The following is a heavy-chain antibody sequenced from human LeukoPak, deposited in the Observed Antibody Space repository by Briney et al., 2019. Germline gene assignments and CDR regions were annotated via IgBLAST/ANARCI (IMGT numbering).Heavy chain of an antibody. CDR3: ARGGYSGYANNWFDP. J-gene: IGHJ5*02. CDR2: IYYSGST. D-gene: IGHD5-12*01. V-gene: IGHV4-59*01. Sequence: SETLSLTCTVSGGSISSYYWSWIRQPPGKGLEWIGYIYYSGSTNYNPSLKSRVTISVDTSKNQFSLKLSSATAADTAVYYCARGGYSGYANNWFDPWGQGTLVTVSS. CDR1: GGSISSYY.